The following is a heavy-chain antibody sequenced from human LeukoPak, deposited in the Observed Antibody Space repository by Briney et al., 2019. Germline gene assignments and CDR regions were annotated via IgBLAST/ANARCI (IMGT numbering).Heavy chain of an antibody. V-gene: IGHV4-34*01. J-gene: IGHJ4*02. D-gene: IGHD3-9*01. CDR3: ARGLRYFSH. CDR2: INHSGST. Sequence: PSETLSLTCAVYGGSFSGYYWSWIRQPPGKGLEWIGEINHSGSTNYNPSLKSRVTISVDTSKNQFSLKLSSVTAADTAVYYCARGLRYFSHWGQGTLVTVSS. CDR1: GGSFSGYY.